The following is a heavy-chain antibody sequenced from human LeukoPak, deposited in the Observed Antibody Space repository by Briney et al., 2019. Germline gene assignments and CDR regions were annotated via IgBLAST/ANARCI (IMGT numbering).Heavy chain of an antibody. CDR2: ISSSSSYI. CDR1: GFTFSSYS. CDR3: AREARYGSGRLNDAFDI. J-gene: IGHJ3*02. D-gene: IGHD3-10*01. V-gene: IGHV3-21*01. Sequence: PGGSLRLSCAASGFTFSSYSMNWVRQAPGKGLEWVSSISSSSSYIYYADSVRGRFTISRDNARNSVYLQMNSLRAEDTAVYYCAREARYGSGRLNDAFDIWGQGTMVTVSS.